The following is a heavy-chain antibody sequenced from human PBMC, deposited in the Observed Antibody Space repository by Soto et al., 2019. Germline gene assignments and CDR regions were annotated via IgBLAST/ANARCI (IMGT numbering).Heavy chain of an antibody. CDR1: SGSISSYY. D-gene: IGHD3-16*01. Sequence: PSETLSLTCTVSSGSISSYYWNWIRQYPGKGLEWIGFIYYSGSTNYNPSLKSRVTISVDTSKNQFSLKLSSVTAADTAVYYCAAYIWGNAFDIWGQGTMVTVSS. V-gene: IGHV4-59*03. CDR3: AAYIWGNAFDI. J-gene: IGHJ3*02. CDR2: IYYSGST.